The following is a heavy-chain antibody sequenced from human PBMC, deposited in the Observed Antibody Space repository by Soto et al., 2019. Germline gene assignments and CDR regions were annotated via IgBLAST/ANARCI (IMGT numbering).Heavy chain of an antibody. D-gene: IGHD3-22*01. Sequence: QLQLQESGSGLVKPSQTLSLTCAVSGGSISSGGYSWSWIRQPPGKGLEWIGYIYHSGSTYYNPSLKSRVTISVDRSKNQFSLKLSSVTAADTAAYYCARGGRMIVVGTPTPFDPWGQGTLVTVSS. V-gene: IGHV4-30-2*01. CDR2: IYHSGST. CDR3: ARGGRMIVVGTPTPFDP. CDR1: GGSISSGGYS. J-gene: IGHJ5*02.